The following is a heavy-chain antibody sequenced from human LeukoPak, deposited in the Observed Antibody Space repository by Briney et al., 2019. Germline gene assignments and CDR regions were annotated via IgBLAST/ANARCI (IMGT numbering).Heavy chain of an antibody. Sequence: ASVKVSCKASGYTFTGYYIHWVRQAPGQGLEWMGRINPNSGGTNYAQKFQDRVTLTRDTSINAAYMELRRLRSDDTAVYYCARSLYGSGNPRYYGMDVWGQGTTVTVSS. V-gene: IGHV1-2*06. CDR2: INPNSGGT. CDR3: ARSLYGSGNPRYYGMDV. J-gene: IGHJ6*02. CDR1: GYTFTGYY. D-gene: IGHD3-10*01.